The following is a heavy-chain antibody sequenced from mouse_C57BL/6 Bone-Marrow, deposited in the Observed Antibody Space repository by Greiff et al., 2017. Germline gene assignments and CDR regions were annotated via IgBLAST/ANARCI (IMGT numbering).Heavy chain of an antibody. CDR2: IDPENGDT. CDR3: TFNSSSPDY. CDR1: GFNIKDDY. Sequence: EVKLQESGAELVRPGASVKLSCTASGFNIKDDYMHWVKQRPEQGLEWIGWIDPENGDTEYASKFQGKATITADTSSNTAYLQLSSLTSEDTAVYYCTFNSSSPDYWGQGTTLTVSS. V-gene: IGHV14-4*01. J-gene: IGHJ2*01. D-gene: IGHD1-1*01.